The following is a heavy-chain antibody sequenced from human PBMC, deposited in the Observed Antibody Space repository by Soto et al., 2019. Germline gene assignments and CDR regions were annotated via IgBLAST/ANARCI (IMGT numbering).Heavy chain of an antibody. J-gene: IGHJ4*02. Sequence: ASVKVSCKASGYTFTAYYMHWVRQAPGQGLEWMGWISPNSGGTNYAQKFQGRITMTRDTSISTAYMELSRLRSDDTAVYYCARAIDYDSSGYYHIWGQGTLVTVYS. CDR3: ARAIDYDSSGYYHI. D-gene: IGHD3-22*01. CDR1: GYTFTAYY. V-gene: IGHV1-2*02. CDR2: ISPNSGGT.